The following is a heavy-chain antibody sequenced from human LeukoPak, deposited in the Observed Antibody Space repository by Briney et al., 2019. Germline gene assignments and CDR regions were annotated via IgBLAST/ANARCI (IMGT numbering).Heavy chain of an antibody. J-gene: IGHJ6*03. D-gene: IGHD2-2*01. Sequence: ASVKVSCXVSGYTLTELSMHWVRRAPGKGLEWMGGFDPEDGETIYAQKFQGRVTMTEDTSTDTAYMELSSLRSEDTAVYYCATVVSAARYYYYYYMDVWGKGTTVTVSS. CDR1: GYTLTELS. CDR3: ATVVSAARYYYYYYMDV. V-gene: IGHV1-24*01. CDR2: FDPEDGET.